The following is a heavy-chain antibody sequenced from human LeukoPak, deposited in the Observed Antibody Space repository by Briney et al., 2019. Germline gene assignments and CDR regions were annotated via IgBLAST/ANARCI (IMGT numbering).Heavy chain of an antibody. V-gene: IGHV5-51*01. D-gene: IGHD5-24*01. CDR2: IYPGDSDT. J-gene: IGHJ4*02. CDR1: GYSFTSYW. CDR3: ARYLDGYYFDY. Sequence: GESLKISCKGSGYSFTSYWIGWVRQMPGKGLEWMGIIYPGDSDTRYSPSFQGQVTISAGKSITTAFLQWSSLKASDTAMYYCARYLDGYYFDYWGQGTLVTVSS.